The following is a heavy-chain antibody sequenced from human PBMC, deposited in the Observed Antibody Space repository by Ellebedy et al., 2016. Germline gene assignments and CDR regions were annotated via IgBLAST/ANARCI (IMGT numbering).Heavy chain of an antibody. CDR1: GGSFSGYY. J-gene: IGHJ6*02. CDR3: ARIRGNWNGYEGDYYGMDV. Sequence: SETLSLTXAVYGGSFSGYYWSWIRQPPGKGLEWIGEINHSGSTNYNPSLKSRVTISVDTSKNQFSLKLSSVTAADTAVYYCARIRGNWNGYEGDYYGMDVWGQGTTVTVSS. V-gene: IGHV4-34*01. D-gene: IGHD1-20*01. CDR2: INHSGST.